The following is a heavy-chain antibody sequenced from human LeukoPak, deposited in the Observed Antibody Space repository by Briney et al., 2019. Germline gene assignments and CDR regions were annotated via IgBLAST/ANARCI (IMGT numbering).Heavy chain of an antibody. Sequence: GGSLRLSCAVSGFTLSSDWMHRVRQAPGKGLEWVSRMNQDGSDTSYADSVKGRFTISRDNAKNTVYLQMNSLRAEDSAVYYCATVFGYWGQGTLVTVSS. V-gene: IGHV3-74*01. CDR2: MNQDGSDT. J-gene: IGHJ4*02. CDR1: GFTLSSDW. CDR3: ATVFGY.